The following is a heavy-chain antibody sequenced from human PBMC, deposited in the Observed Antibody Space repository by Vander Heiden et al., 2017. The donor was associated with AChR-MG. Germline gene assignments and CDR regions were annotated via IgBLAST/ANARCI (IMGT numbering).Heavy chain of an antibody. J-gene: IGHJ6*03. D-gene: IGHD2-15*01. CDR2: IKPNSGGT. CDR1: GFTFSGSL. Sequence: QFQLVQSGTEVKSPGASVKVSCKASGFTFSGSLIHWVRQAPGQGLEWMGRIKPNSGGTNYAPMFQGRVTMTLDTSTSTAFMELISLRSDDTAIFYCATRYCTGSGCYSDYYYYMDFWGKRTTVTVSS. V-gene: IGHV1-2*06. CDR3: ATRYCTGSGCYSDYYYYMDF.